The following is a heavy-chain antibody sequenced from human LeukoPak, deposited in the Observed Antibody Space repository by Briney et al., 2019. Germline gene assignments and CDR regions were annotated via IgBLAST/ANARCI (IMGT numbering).Heavy chain of an antibody. V-gene: IGHV3-66*01. CDR1: GFIVNYNY. CDR3: ARVKVGTTYWFDP. Sequence: GGSLRLSCAASGFIVNYNYMSWVRQPPGKGLEWVSVVYSGGSTYYADSVKGRFTISRDNSKNMVYLQMNSLRVEDTAVYYCARVKVGTTYWFDPWGQGILVTVSS. CDR2: VYSGGST. J-gene: IGHJ5*02. D-gene: IGHD1-26*01.